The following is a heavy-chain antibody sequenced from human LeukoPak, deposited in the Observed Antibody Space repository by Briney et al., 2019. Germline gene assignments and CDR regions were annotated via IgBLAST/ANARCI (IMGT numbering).Heavy chain of an antibody. CDR1: GGSISSYY. J-gene: IGHJ3*02. D-gene: IGHD3-16*01. Sequence: SETLSLTCAVSGGSISSYYWSWIRQPPGKGLEWIGYIYYSGSTNYNPSLKSRVTISVDTSKNQFSLKLSSVTAADTAVYYCARDLFGGPSDAYDIWGQGTMVTVSS. V-gene: IGHV4-59*01. CDR2: IYYSGST. CDR3: ARDLFGGPSDAYDI.